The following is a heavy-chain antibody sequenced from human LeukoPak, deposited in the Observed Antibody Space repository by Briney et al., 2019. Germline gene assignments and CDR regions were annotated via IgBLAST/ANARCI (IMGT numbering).Heavy chain of an antibody. D-gene: IGHD2-8*01. V-gene: IGHV3-33*06. CDR1: GFTFSSYG. CDR3: AKGFPYCTNGVCPYYFDY. Sequence: GGSLRLSCAASGFTFSSYGMHWVRQAPGKGLEGVAVIWYDGSNKYYADSVKGRFTISRDNSKNTLYLQMNSLRAEDTAVYYCAKGFPYCTNGVCPYYFDYWGQGTLVTVSS. J-gene: IGHJ4*02. CDR2: IWYDGSNK.